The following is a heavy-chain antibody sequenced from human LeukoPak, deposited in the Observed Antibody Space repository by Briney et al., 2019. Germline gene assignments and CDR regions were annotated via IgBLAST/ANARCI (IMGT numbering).Heavy chain of an antibody. J-gene: IGHJ4*02. CDR1: GFTFSSYG. V-gene: IGHV3-30*03. Sequence: GRSLRLSCAASGFTFSSYGMHWVRQAPGKGLEWVAVISYDGSNKYYADSVKGRFTISRDNSKNTLYLQMNSLRAEDTAVYYRATMWEHDYGDYYFDYWGQGTLVTVSS. CDR3: ATMWEHDYGDYYFDY. D-gene: IGHD4-17*01. CDR2: ISYDGSNK.